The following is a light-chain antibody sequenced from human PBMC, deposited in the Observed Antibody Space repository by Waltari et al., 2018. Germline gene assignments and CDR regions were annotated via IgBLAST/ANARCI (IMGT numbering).Light chain of an antibody. J-gene: IGKJ4*01. CDR2: DAS. CDR1: QSVNSNY. V-gene: IGKV3-20*01. CDR3: QQYGSAPLT. Sequence: EIVLTQSPGTLSVSPGERVTLSCRASQSVNSNYVAWYQQRPGQAPRLLSYDASIRATDVADRFSGSGSGTSFTLTISRLEAEDVAVYHCQQYGSAPLTFGGGSKVEI.